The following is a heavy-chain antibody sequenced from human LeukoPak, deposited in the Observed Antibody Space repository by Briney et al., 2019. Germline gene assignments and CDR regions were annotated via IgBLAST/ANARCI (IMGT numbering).Heavy chain of an antibody. CDR3: AKGRHYYDSSGYPFDF. J-gene: IGHJ4*02. D-gene: IGHD3-22*01. Sequence: GGSLRLSCAASGFTFSSYAMSWVRQTPGKGLEWVSSISGGAGSTYYADSVKGRFTISRGNSKNTLYLQMNSLRAEDTAVYYCAKGRHYYDSSGYPFDFWGQGTLVTVSS. CDR2: ISGGAGST. CDR1: GFTFSSYA. V-gene: IGHV3-23*01.